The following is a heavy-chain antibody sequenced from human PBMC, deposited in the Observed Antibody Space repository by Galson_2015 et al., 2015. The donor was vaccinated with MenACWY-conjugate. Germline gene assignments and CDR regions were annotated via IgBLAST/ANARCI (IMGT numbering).Heavy chain of an antibody. CDR2: ISNSGGST. V-gene: IGHV3-23*01. D-gene: IGHD5-18*01. CDR1: GFTFNTYA. CDR3: AKVHRSHSYGYWSPGDFDY. Sequence: SLRLSCAASGFTFNTYAMNWVRQAPGKGLEWVSGISNSGGSTNYADSVKGRFTISRDNSKNTLYLQMNSLRAEDTAVYYCAKVHRSHSYGYWSPGDFDYWGQGTLVTVSS. J-gene: IGHJ4*02.